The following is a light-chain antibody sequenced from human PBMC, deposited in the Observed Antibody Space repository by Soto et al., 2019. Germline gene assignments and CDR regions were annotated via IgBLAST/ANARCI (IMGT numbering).Light chain of an antibody. V-gene: IGLV2-8*01. CDR3: SSYAGSSIV. CDR2: DVN. CDR1: SSDVGGYNY. J-gene: IGLJ1*01. Sequence: QSVLTQPPSASGSPGQSVTISCTGTSSDVGGYNYVSWYQQHPGKAPNLMMFDVNNRPSGVPDRFSGSKSGNTASLTVSGLQAEDEADYYCSSYAGSSIVFGTGTKVTVL.